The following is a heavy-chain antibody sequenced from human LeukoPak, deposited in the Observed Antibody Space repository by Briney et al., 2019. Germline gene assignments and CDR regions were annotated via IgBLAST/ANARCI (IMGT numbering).Heavy chain of an antibody. V-gene: IGHV1-69*06. Sequence: ASVKVSCKASGGTFSSYAISWVRQAPGQGLEWMGGIIPIFGTANYAQKFQGRVTITADKSTSTAYMELSSLRSEDTAVYYCARVRVPPFYYDSSGPLDYWGQGTLVTVSS. CDR1: GGTFSSYA. J-gene: IGHJ4*02. CDR2: IIPIFGTA. D-gene: IGHD3-22*01. CDR3: ARVRVPPFYYDSSGPLDY.